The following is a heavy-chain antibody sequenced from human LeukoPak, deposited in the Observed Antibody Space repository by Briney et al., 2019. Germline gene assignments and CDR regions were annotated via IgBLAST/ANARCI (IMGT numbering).Heavy chain of an antibody. J-gene: IGHJ4*02. CDR3: AKEQTSSGFFDY. D-gene: IGHD2-2*01. CDR2: VYSGGST. Sequence: HPGGSLRLSCAASGFTVSSNYMSWVRQAPGKGLEWVSVVYSGGSTHYADSVKGRFTISRDNSKNTLYLHMNSLRAEDRAVYYCAKEQTSSGFFDYWGQGTLVTVSS. V-gene: IGHV3-66*01. CDR1: GFTVSSNY.